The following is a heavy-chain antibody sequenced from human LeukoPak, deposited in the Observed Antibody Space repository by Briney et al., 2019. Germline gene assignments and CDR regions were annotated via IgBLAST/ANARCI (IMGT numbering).Heavy chain of an antibody. J-gene: IGHJ3*02. Sequence: SSQTLSLSCAISGDSVSSNSVDWNWVRQSPSRGLEWLGRAYSRSRGGRDYAISVRSRINIDTDTSRNQFSLQLSSVTPEDTAVYYCARGTNSTFDIWGQGTMVTVSS. V-gene: IGHV6-1*01. CDR3: ARGTNSTFDI. CDR2: AYSRSRGGR. D-gene: IGHD1-7*01. CDR1: GDSVSSNSVD.